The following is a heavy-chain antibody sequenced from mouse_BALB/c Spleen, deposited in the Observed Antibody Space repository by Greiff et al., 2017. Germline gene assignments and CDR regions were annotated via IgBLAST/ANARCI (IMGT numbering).Heavy chain of an antibody. Sequence: EVMLVESGGGLVQPGGSLRLSCATSGFTFTDYYMSWVRQPPGKALEWLGFIRNKANGYTTEYSASVKGRFTISRDNSQSILYLQMNTLRAEDSATYYCARDREGYETGCAMDYWGQGTSVTVSS. D-gene: IGHD2-14*01. CDR3: ARDREGYETGCAMDY. V-gene: IGHV7-3*02. CDR1: GFTFTDYY. CDR2: IRNKANGYTT. J-gene: IGHJ4*01.